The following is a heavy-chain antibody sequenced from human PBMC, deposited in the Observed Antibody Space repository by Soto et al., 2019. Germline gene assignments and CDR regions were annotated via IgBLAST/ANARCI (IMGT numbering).Heavy chain of an antibody. CDR3: AKGISTAAAGKNDY. CDR2: ISWNSGSI. V-gene: IGHV3-9*01. D-gene: IGHD6-13*01. Sequence: EVQLVESGGGLVQPGRSLRLSCAASGFTFDDYAMHWVRQAPGKGLEWVSGISWNSGSIGYADSVMGRFTISRDNAKNSLYLQMNSLRAEDTALYYCAKGISTAAAGKNDYWGQGTLVTVSS. CDR1: GFTFDDYA. J-gene: IGHJ4*02.